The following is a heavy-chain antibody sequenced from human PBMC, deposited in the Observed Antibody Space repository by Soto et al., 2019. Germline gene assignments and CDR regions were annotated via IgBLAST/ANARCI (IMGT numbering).Heavy chain of an antibody. CDR2: ISAYNGNT. D-gene: IGHD3-22*01. CDR1: GYTFTSYG. CDR3: VRDFLYYYDSSGPIDY. J-gene: IGHJ4*02. V-gene: IGHV1-18*01. Sequence: GASVKVSCKASGYTFTSYGISWVRQAPGQGLEWMGWISAYNGNTNYAQKLQGRVTMTTDTSTSTAYMELRSLRSDDTAVYYCVRDFLYYYDSSGPIDYWGQGTLVTVSS.